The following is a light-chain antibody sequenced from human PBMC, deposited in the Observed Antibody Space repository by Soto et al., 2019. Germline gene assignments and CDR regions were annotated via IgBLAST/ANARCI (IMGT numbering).Light chain of an antibody. Sequence: IQLTQSPSSLSASLGDSVTITCRASQGIIRYLSCYQQKPGRAPKLLISAASTLQSGVPARFSGSGSGTDFTLSITSLQPEDFATYYCPQLNTYPVTFGGGTKVDI. J-gene: IGKJ4*01. CDR1: QGIIRY. CDR2: AAS. V-gene: IGKV1-9*01. CDR3: PQLNTYPVT.